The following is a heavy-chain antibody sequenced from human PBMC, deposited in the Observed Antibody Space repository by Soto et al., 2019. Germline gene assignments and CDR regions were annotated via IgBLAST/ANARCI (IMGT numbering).Heavy chain of an antibody. Sequence: ASVKVSCKASGNTFIGYYIHWVRQAPGQGLEWMGWINFNSGATKYAQKFQGRASMIRDTSITTVYIELSSLTSDDTAVYFCARDPPGAASDVLDYWGQGTLVTVSS. D-gene: IGHD6-13*01. V-gene: IGHV1-2*02. CDR3: ARDPPGAASDVLDY. CDR1: GNTFIGYY. CDR2: INFNSGAT. J-gene: IGHJ4*02.